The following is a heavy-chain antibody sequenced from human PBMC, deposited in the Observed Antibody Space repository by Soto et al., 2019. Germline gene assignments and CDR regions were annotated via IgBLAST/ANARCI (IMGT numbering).Heavy chain of an antibody. J-gene: IGHJ4*02. CDR2: ISGSGGDT. Sequence: PGGSLRLSCSASGFTFTSYAMSWVRQAPGKGLEWVSGISGSGGDTKSADSVKGRFTISRDNFKNMLSLQMNSLRVEDTAVYYCASYDFCALYNTGLDSWGQGTLVTVSA. V-gene: IGHV3-23*01. CDR1: GFTFTSYA. D-gene: IGHD3-3*01. CDR3: ASYDFCALYNTGLDS.